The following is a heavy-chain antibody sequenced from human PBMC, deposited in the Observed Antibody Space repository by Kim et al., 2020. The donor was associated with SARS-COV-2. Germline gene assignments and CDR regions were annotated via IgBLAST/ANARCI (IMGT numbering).Heavy chain of an antibody. D-gene: IGHD4-17*01. J-gene: IGHJ6*02. CDR3: ARVDTVTRYYYYGMDV. V-gene: IGHV3-13*01. Sequence: SVKGRFTISRENAKNSLYLQMNSLRAGDTAVYYCARVDTVTRYYYYGMDVWGQGTTVTVSS.